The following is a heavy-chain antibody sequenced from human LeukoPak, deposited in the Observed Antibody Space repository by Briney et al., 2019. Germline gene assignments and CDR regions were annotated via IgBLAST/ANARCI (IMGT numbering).Heavy chain of an antibody. J-gene: IGHJ4*02. CDR1: GFTFSDYY. CDR3: ARRSPNHGWPFDS. CDR2: ISHAGST. V-gene: IGHV4-34*01. Sequence: GSLRLSCAASGFTFSDYYMSWIRQAPGKGLEWIGEISHAGSTNYNPSLRHGITMSVDTSKNQFSLKVISVTAADTAMYYCARRSPNHGWPFDSWGQGTRVTVSS. D-gene: IGHD6-19*01.